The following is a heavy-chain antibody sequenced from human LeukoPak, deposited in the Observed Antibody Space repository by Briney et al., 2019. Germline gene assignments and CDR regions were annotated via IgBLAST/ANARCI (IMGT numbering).Heavy chain of an antibody. V-gene: IGHV4-39*01. Sequence: PSETLSLTCTVSGGFISSSSYSWGWIRQPPGKGLEWIGSIYYSGSTYYNPSLKSRVTISVDTSKNQFSLKLSSVTAADTAVYYCARSTYSYGSGSYYPTSYYYYMDVWGKGTTDTVSS. D-gene: IGHD3-10*01. J-gene: IGHJ6*03. CDR3: ARSTYSYGSGSYYPTSYYYYMDV. CDR1: GGFISSSSYS. CDR2: IYYSGST.